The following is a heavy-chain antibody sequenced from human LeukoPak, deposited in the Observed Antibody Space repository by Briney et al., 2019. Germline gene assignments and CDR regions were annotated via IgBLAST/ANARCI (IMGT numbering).Heavy chain of an antibody. J-gene: IGHJ4*02. CDR3: ARAPNGYYPLDY. V-gene: IGHV4-4*07. Sequence: SETLSLTCTVSGGSISSYYWSWIRQPAGKGLEWIGRIYSSGMNNYNPSLKGRVTMSVDTSKNQFSLKLRSVTAADTAVYYCARAPNGYYPLDYWGQGILVTVSS. CDR2: IYSSGMN. D-gene: IGHD3-22*01. CDR1: GGSISSYY.